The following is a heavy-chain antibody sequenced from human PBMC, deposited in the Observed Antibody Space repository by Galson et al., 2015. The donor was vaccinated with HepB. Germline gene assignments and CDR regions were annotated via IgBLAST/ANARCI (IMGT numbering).Heavy chain of an antibody. J-gene: IGHJ5*02. Sequence: CAISGDSVSSNSATWNWIRQSPSRGLEWLGRTYYRSKWYYDYAVSVKSRITINPDTSKNQFSLQLNSVTPADTAVYYCARGWERGRGNWFDPWGQGTLVTVSS. CDR3: ARGWERGRGNWFDP. D-gene: IGHD1-26*01. CDR1: GDSVSSNSAT. V-gene: IGHV6-1*01. CDR2: TYYRSKWYY.